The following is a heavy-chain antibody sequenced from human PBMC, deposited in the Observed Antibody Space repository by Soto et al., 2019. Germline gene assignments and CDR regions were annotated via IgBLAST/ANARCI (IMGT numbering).Heavy chain of an antibody. Sequence: PSGTPSLTCSVSGGSISNCAFFLGLVRQPPGKGLEWIGSFSYSGRTYYNPSLKSRVTISVDTSKKQFSLKLSSVTAADTAVYYCARHLTTMTTTDYWGQGTLVTVSS. CDR1: GGSISNCAFF. V-gene: IGHV4-39*01. CDR2: FSYSGRT. J-gene: IGHJ4*02. D-gene: IGHD4-17*01. CDR3: ARHLTTMTTTDY.